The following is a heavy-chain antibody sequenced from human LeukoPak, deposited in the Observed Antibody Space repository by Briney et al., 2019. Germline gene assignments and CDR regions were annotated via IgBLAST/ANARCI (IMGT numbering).Heavy chain of an antibody. V-gene: IGHV4-59*01. J-gene: IGHJ6*03. D-gene: IGHD3-3*01. Sequence: SETLSLTCTVPGGSISSYYWSWIRQPPGKGLEWIVYIYYSGSTNYNPSLKSRVTISVDTSKNQFSLKLSSVTAADTAVYYCARSPDYDFWSGYYYYYYYMDVWGKGTTVTVSS. CDR3: ARSPDYDFWSGYYYYYYYMDV. CDR2: IYYSGST. CDR1: GGSISSYY.